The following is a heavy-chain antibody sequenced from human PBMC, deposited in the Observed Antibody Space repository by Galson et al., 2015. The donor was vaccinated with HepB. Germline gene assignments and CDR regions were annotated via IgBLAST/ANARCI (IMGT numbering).Heavy chain of an antibody. CDR1: GYTFSDYY. CDR3: ARDWGSSGWPNHYYFDY. J-gene: IGHJ4*02. V-gene: IGHV1-2*02. CDR2: INPNSGDT. Sequence: SVKVSCKASGYTFSDYYLHWVRQAPGQGLEWMGWINPNSGDTKYAEKFQGRVTMTRDTSISTAYMELSRLKSDDTAVYYCARDWGSSGWPNHYYFDYWGQGTLVTVSS. D-gene: IGHD6-19*01.